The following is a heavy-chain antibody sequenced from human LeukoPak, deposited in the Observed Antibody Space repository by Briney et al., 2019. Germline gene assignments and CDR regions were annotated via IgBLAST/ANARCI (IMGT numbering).Heavy chain of an antibody. CDR2: ISSSSSTI. Sequence: GGSLRFFCAASGFIYRIYSMNWVRQAPGKGLQWVSYISSSSSTIYYADSVKGRFTISRDNAKNSLYLQMNSLGDEDTAVYYSARTGATLYNGMTVWGEACTVTVSS. D-gene: IGHD1-26*01. V-gene: IGHV3-48*02. CDR3: ARTGATLYNGMTV. J-gene: IGHJ6*01. CDR1: GFIYRIYS.